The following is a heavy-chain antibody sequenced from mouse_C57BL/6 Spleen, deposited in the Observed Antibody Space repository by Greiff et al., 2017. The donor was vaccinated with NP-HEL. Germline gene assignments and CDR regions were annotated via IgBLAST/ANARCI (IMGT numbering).Heavy chain of an antibody. CDR2: IYPGDGDT. Sequence: VQLQQSGPELVKPGASVKITCKASGYAFSSSWMNWVKQRPGKGLEWIGRIYPGDGDTNYNGKFKGKATLTADKSSSTAYMQLSSLTSEDSAVYFCARWRFAYWGQGTLVTVSA. J-gene: IGHJ3*01. V-gene: IGHV1-82*01. CDR1: GYAFSSSW. CDR3: ARWRFAY.